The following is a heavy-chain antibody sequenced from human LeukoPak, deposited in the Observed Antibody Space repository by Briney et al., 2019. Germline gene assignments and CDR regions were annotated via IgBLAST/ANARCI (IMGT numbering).Heavy chain of an antibody. Sequence: SETLSLTCGVSGYSISSGYCWGWIRQPPGKGLEWIGSIYHSGSTYYNPSLKSRVTISVDTSKNQFSLKLSSVTAADTAVYYCARRGGAARSYYFDYWGQGTLVTVSS. CDR2: IYHSGST. D-gene: IGHD6-6*01. V-gene: IGHV4-38-2*01. CDR1: GYSISSGYC. CDR3: ARRGGAARSYYFDY. J-gene: IGHJ4*02.